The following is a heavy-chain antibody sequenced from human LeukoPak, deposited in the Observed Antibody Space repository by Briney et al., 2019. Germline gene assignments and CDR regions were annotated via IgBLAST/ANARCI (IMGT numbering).Heavy chain of an antibody. V-gene: IGHV3-73*01. CDR1: GFTFSGSA. D-gene: IGHD4-17*01. J-gene: IGHJ4*02. Sequence: GGSLRLSCAASGFTFSGSAMHWVRQASGKGLEWVGRIKSKANNYATAYAASVKGRFTISRDDSENTAFLKMNSLKTEDTAVYYCTRPGDGDYGDYWGQGTLVTVSS. CDR3: TRPGDGDYGDY. CDR2: IKSKANNYAT.